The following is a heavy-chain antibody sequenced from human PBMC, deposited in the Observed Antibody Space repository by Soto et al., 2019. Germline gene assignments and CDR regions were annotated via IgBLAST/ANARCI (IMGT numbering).Heavy chain of an antibody. CDR2: INHSGST. CDR1: GGSFSGYY. D-gene: IGHD3-3*01. V-gene: IGHV4-34*01. J-gene: IGHJ4*02. CDR3: ARGPDFWSGYLGY. Sequence: TSETLSLTCAVYGGSFSGYYWSWIRQPPGKGLEWIGEINHSGSTNYNPSLKSRVTISVDTSKNQFSLKLSSVTAADTAVYYCARGPDFWSGYLGYWGQGTLVTVSS.